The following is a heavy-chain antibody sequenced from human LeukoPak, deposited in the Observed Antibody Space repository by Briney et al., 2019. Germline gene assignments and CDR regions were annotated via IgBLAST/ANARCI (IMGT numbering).Heavy chain of an antibody. D-gene: IGHD1-7*01. V-gene: IGHV3-30*01. J-gene: IGHJ3*02. CDR1: GFTFSSYA. CDR3: ARVHGSTGNYGTNACDI. Sequence: GSLRLSCAASGFTFSSYAMHWVRQAPGKGLEWVAVISYDGSNKYYADSVKGRFTISRDNSKNTLYLQMNSLRAEDTAVYYCARVHGSTGNYGTNACDIWGQGTMVTVSS. CDR2: ISYDGSNK.